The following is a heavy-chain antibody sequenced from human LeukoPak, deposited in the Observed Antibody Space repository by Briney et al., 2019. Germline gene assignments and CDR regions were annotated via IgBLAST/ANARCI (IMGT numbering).Heavy chain of an antibody. D-gene: IGHD3-16*02. CDR2: IYYRGST. J-gene: IGHJ4*02. CDR3: ARVRSDDDYVWGSYRLDY. CDR1: GGSFSSYY. V-gene: IGHV4-59*01. Sequence: SESLSLTCTASGGSFSSYYWSWIRQPPGKGPEWIGYIYYRGSTNYNPSLKSRVTISVDTSKNQFSLKLSSVTAADTAVYYCARVRSDDDYVWGSYRLDYWGQGTLVTVSS.